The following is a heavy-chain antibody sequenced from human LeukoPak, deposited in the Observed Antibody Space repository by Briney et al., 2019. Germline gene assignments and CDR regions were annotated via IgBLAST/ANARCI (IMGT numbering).Heavy chain of an antibody. V-gene: IGHV3-11*01. J-gene: IGHJ4*02. Sequence: GGSLRLSCVASGFTFSDHYMTWIRQAPGKGLEFLSYISVGGDTTYYADSVKGRFTISRDNAKNLLYLQMNSLRAEDTAIYYCERTARPFEYWGRGTLVTVSS. CDR2: ISVGGDTT. CDR3: ERTARPFEY. CDR1: GFTFSDHY.